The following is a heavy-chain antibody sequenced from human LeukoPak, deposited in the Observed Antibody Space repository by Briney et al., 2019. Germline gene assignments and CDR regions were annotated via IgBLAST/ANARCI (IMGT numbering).Heavy chain of an antibody. V-gene: IGHV4-39*01. D-gene: IGHD5-18*01. Sequence: TASETLSLTCTVSGDSISSSNYYWGWIRQPPGKGLEWIGSVYYTGSTYYNPSLKSRVTISVDTSKNQFSLKLNSVTGADTAVYYCARPGYSSGPYYFDYWGQGTLVTVSS. CDR1: GDSISSSNYY. CDR3: ARPGYSSGPYYFDY. J-gene: IGHJ4*02. CDR2: VYYTGST.